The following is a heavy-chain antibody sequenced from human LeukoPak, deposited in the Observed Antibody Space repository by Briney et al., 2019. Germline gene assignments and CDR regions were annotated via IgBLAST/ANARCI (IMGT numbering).Heavy chain of an antibody. D-gene: IGHD3-10*02. J-gene: IGHJ6*04. CDR3: AELGITMIGGV. Sequence: GGSLRLSCAASGFTFSSYEMNWVRQVPGKGLEWVSYISSSGSTIYYADSVKGRFIISRDNAKNSLYLQMNSLRAEDTAVYYCAELGITMIGGVWGKGTTVTISS. V-gene: IGHV3-48*03. CDR2: ISSSGSTI. CDR1: GFTFSSYE.